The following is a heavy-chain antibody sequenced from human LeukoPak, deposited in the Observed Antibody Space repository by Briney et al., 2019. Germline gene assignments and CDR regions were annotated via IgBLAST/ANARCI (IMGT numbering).Heavy chain of an antibody. CDR1: GFSFSTYN. V-gene: IGHV3-21*01. Sequence: PGGSLRLSCAASGFSFSTYNMNWVRQAPGKGLEWVSSITSSSGYIYYADSVKGRFTISRDNSKNTLYLQMNSLRAEDTAVYYCAKDPALGYYGSSGYYYGPFDYWGQGTLVTVSS. CDR3: AKDPALGYYGSSGYYYGPFDY. CDR2: ITSSSGYI. D-gene: IGHD3-22*01. J-gene: IGHJ4*02.